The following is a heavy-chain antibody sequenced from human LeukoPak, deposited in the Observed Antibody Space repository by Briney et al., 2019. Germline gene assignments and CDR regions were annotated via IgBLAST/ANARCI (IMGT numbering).Heavy chain of an antibody. J-gene: IGHJ4*02. D-gene: IGHD3-10*01. CDR1: GYTFTNYY. V-gene: IGHV1-46*01. CDR3: ARDRGGITMVRGVIIY. Sequence: ASVEVSCKASGYTFTNYYMHWVRQAPGQGLEWMGIIDPSGGSTSYAQKFQGRVTMTRDMSTSTVYMELSSLRSEDTAVYYCARDRGGITMVRGVIIYWGQGTLVPVSS. CDR2: IDPSGGST.